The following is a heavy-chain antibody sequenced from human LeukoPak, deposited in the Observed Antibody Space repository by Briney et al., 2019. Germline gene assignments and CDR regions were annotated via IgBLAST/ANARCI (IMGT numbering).Heavy chain of an antibody. CDR1: GYSFTGFY. CDR3: ARDLVGATISGY. V-gene: IGHV1-18*04. J-gene: IGHJ4*02. D-gene: IGHD1-26*01. CDR2: ISAYNGNT. Sequence: ASVTVSCTASGYSFTGFYMHWVRQAPGQGLEWMGWISAYNGNTNYARKFQGRVTMTTDTSTSTAYMELRSLRSDDTAVYFCARDLVGATISGYWGQGTLVTVSS.